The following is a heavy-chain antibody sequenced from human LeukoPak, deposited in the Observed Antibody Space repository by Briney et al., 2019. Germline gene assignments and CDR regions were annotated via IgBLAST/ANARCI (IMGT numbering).Heavy chain of an antibody. V-gene: IGHV1-3*01. CDR2: INAGNGNT. CDR3: ARDGGLLYDSSGYYYVAPGLDY. D-gene: IGHD3-22*01. Sequence: GASVKVSCKASGYTFTSYAMHWVRQAPGQRLEWMGWINAGNGNTKYSQKFQGRVTITRDTSASTAYMELSSLRSEDTAVYYCARDGGLLYDSSGYYYVAPGLDYWGQGTLVTVSS. J-gene: IGHJ4*02. CDR1: GYTFTSYA.